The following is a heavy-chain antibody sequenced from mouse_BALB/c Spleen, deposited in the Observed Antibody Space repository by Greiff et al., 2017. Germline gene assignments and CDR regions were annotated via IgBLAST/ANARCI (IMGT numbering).Heavy chain of an antibody. D-gene: IGHD2-13*01. Sequence: VQLKESGPSLVQPSQSLSITCTVSGFSLTSYGVHWVRQSPGKGLEWLGVIWRGGSTDYNAAFMSRLSITKDNSKSQVFFKMNSLQADDTAIYYCAKNLYGDDYAMDYWGQGTSVTVSS. CDR3: AKNLYGDDYAMDY. CDR1: GFSLTSYG. V-gene: IGHV2-5-1*01. J-gene: IGHJ4*01. CDR2: IWRGGST.